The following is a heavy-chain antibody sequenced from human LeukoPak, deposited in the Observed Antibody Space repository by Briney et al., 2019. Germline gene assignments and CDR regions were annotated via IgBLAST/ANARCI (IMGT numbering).Heavy chain of an antibody. V-gene: IGHV1-18*01. Sequence: ASVKVSCKASGYTFTSYGISWVRQAPGQGLEGMGWISDYNGNTNYAQKLHGRLTMTTDTSTNTVYMELRSLRSDDTAVYYCARDTAWYRRGHNWFAPWGQGTLVTVSS. J-gene: IGHJ5*02. CDR3: ARDTAWYRRGHNWFAP. CDR1: GYTFTSYG. D-gene: IGHD6-19*01. CDR2: ISDYNGNT.